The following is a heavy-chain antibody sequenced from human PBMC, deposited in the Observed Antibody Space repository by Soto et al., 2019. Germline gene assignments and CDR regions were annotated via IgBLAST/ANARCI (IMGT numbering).Heavy chain of an antibody. D-gene: IGHD2-15*01. J-gene: IGHJ4*02. CDR3: ARDESGSERHCNGSSCHSPFYFDY. Sequence: EVQLVESGGGLVQPGGSLRLSCAGSGFIFTAYSMSWVRQAPGNGLEWVANIGTGNGMVNYADSAKGRFTISRDIGSNYVYLQMHNLRGEDTAVYFCARDESGSERHCNGSSCHSPFYFDYWGQGIPVTVSS. CDR2: IGTGNGMV. CDR1: GFIFTAYS. V-gene: IGHV3-48*01.